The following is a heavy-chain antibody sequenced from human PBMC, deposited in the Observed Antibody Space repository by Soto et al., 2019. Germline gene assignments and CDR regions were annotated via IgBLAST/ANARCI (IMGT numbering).Heavy chain of an antibody. CDR1: GGSVISGNYY. J-gene: IGHJ4*02. Sequence: SETLSLTCTVSGGSVISGNYYWMWIRQPPGKGLEWIGYIYRSGTTNYNPSLKSRVTISVDTSKIQFSLKLTSVTAAAAAVYYCGRGAIRYGDSGYQSFYIDYWGQGTLVTVSS. D-gene: IGHD3-22*01. CDR2: IYRSGTT. V-gene: IGHV4-61*01. CDR3: GRGAIRYGDSGYQSFYIDY.